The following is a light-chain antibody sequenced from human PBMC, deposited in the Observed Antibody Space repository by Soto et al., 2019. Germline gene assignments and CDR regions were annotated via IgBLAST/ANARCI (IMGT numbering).Light chain of an antibody. Sequence: EIVLIQSPATLSLSPGERATLSCRASQGVSSNLAWYQQKPGQAPRLLIYGASNRATGIPGRFSGSGSGTDFTLTISRLEPEDFAVYYCQQYGSSGTFGQGTKVDIK. V-gene: IGKV3-20*01. J-gene: IGKJ1*01. CDR3: QQYGSSGT. CDR1: QGVSSN. CDR2: GAS.